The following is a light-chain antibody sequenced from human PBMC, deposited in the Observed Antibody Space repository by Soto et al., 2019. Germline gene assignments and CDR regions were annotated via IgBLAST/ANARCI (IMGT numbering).Light chain of an antibody. CDR3: SLSYSGVRV. Sequence: QAVVTQEPSLTVSPGGTVTLTCASSAGPVTSRHYPYWFQQKPGQAPRALIYDTSNKHPWTPARFSGSLLGGTPALILSGAQPEDEADYYCSLSYSGVRVFGGGTKLTGL. V-gene: IGLV7-46*01. CDR2: DTS. CDR1: AGPVTSRHY. J-gene: IGLJ3*02.